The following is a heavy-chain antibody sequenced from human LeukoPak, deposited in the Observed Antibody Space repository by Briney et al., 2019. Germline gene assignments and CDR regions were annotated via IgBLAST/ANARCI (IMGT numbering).Heavy chain of an antibody. V-gene: IGHV4-39*07. CDR2: IYYSGST. J-gene: IGHJ4*02. Sequence: SETLSLTCTVSGGSISSSSDYWGWIRQPPGKGLEWIGVIYYSGSTYYNLSLKSRVTISLDTSKNQFSLKLTSVTAADTALYYCTSGTTVTDYWGQGTLVTVSS. D-gene: IGHD4-17*01. CDR1: GGSISSSSDY. CDR3: TSGTTVTDY.